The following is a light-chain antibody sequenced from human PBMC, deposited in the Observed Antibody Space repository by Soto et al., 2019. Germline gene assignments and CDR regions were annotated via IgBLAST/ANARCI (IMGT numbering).Light chain of an antibody. J-gene: IGLJ1*01. CDR3: SSYTNINTRACV. CDR2: EVN. CDR1: SSDIGVYNY. Sequence: QSALTQPASVSGSPGQSITFSCTGTSSDIGVYNYVSWYQQHPGKAPKLMIYEVNNRPSGVSNRFSGSKSGNTASLTISGLQAEDEADYYCSSYTNINTRACVFGTGTKLTVL. V-gene: IGLV2-14*01.